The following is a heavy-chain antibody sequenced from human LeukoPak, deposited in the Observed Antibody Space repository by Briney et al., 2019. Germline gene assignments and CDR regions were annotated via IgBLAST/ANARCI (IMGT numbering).Heavy chain of an antibody. V-gene: IGHV3-9*01. CDR1: GFTFDDYA. Sequence: GGSLRLSCAASGFTFDDYAMHWVRQAPGKGLEWVSGISWNSGSIGYADSVKGRFTISRDNAKNSLYLQMNSLRAEDTAVYYCARAIREDIVVVPAAKITTTYACGMDVWGQGTTVTVSS. CDR3: ARAIREDIVVVPAAKITTTYACGMDV. CDR2: ISWNSGSI. D-gene: IGHD2-2*01. J-gene: IGHJ6*02.